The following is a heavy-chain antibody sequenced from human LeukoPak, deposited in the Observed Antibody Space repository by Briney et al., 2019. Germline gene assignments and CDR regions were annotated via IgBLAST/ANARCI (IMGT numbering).Heavy chain of an antibody. J-gene: IGHJ4*02. CDR2: ISYDGDNK. V-gene: IGHV3-30-3*01. CDR3: GRGAFYDSSGRTAGFDY. Sequence: GGSLRLSCAASGFTFSSYTIHWVRQAPGKGLEWVAVISYDGDNKYYADSVKGRFTISRDNSKNTLYLQMNSLRGEDTAVYYCGRGAFYDSSGRTAGFDYWGQGILVNVS. CDR1: GFTFSSYT. D-gene: IGHD3-22*01.